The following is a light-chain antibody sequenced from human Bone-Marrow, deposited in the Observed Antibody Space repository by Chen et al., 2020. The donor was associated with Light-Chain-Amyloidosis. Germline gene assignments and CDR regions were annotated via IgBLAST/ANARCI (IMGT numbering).Light chain of an antibody. CDR3: ATWDSSLTVWM. CDR1: NSNIGINY. J-gene: IGLJ3*02. CDR2: ENN. V-gene: IGLV1-51*02. Sequence: QSVLTQPPSVSAAPGQKVTISCSGSNSNIGINYVSWYQQLPGTSPKLLIYENNQRPSAIPDRSAGSKPGTSATLGVAGLQTGDEADYYCATWDSSLTVWMFGGGTKLTVL.